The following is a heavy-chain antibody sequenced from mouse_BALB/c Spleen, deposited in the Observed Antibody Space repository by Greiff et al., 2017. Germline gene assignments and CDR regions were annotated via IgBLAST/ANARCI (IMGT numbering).Heavy chain of an antibody. CDR1: GYTFTSYW. D-gene: IGHD2-3*01. CDR3: ARSGWLLYFDV. J-gene: IGHJ1*01. V-gene: IGHV1-7*01. CDR2: INPSTGYT. Sequence: VQLQQSGAELAKPGASVKMSCKASGYTFTSYWMHWVKQRPGQGLEWIGYINPSTGYTEYNQKFKDKATLTADKSSSTAYMQLSSLTSEDSAVYYCARSGWLLYFDVWGAGTTVTVSS.